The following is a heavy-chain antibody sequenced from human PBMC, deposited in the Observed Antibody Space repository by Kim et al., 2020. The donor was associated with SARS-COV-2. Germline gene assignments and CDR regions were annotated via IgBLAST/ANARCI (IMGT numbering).Heavy chain of an antibody. CDR2: ISQSGSA. D-gene: IGHD2-2*01. Sequence: SETLSLTCAVYGGSFSGYYWSWIRQPPGKGLEWIGEISQSGSANYDPSLKSRVTMSLDTAKNQFFLKLSFVTAADTAVYYCARSGSTRGYYYYYMHVWG. V-gene: IGHV4-34*01. J-gene: IGHJ6*03. CDR1: GGSFSGYY. CDR3: ARSGSTRGYYYYYMHV.